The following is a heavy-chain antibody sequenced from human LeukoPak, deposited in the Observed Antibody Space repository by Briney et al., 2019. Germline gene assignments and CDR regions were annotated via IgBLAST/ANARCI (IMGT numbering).Heavy chain of an antibody. V-gene: IGHV1-2*02. Sequence: ASVKVSCKASGYTFTGYYMYWVRQAPGQGLEWMGWINPNSGGTNYAQKFQGRVTMTRDTSISTAYMELSRLRSDDTAVYYCARGPIVVVVADPFDYWGQGTLVTVSS. D-gene: IGHD2-15*01. CDR3: ARGPIVVVVADPFDY. J-gene: IGHJ4*02. CDR2: INPNSGGT. CDR1: GYTFTGYY.